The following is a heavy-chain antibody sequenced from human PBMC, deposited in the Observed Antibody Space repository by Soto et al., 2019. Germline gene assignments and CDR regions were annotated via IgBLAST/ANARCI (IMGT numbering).Heavy chain of an antibody. CDR3: ARRRGIVGATDYFDY. D-gene: IGHD1-26*01. V-gene: IGHV4-30-4*01. CDR1: GGSISSGDYY. J-gene: IGHJ4*02. Sequence: PSETLSLTCTVSGGSISSGDYYWSWIRQPPGKGLEWIGYIYYSGSTYYNPSLKSRVTISVDTSKNQFSLKLSSVTAADTAVYYCARRRGIVGATDYFDYWGQGTLVTVSS. CDR2: IYYSGST.